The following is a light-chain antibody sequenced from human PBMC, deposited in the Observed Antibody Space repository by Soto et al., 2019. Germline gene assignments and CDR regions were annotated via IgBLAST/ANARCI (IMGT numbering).Light chain of an antibody. V-gene: IGKV1-17*01. J-gene: IGKJ2*01. CDR2: SAS. CDR3: LQHSDYPFT. Sequence: DIQMTQSPSSLSASVGDRVTITCRASQGIRDALGWYQQKPGKVPTRLIYSASSLHRGVPSRFSGSGSETGFTLTINSLQTEDFATYYCLQHSDYPFTFGQGTRLEI. CDR1: QGIRDA.